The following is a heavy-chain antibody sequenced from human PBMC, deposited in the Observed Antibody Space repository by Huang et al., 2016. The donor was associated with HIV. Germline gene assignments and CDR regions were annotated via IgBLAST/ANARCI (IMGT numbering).Heavy chain of an antibody. CDR3: ARPLLGYSYGYYFDQ. D-gene: IGHD5-18*01. Sequence: EVQLVQSGAEVKKPGESLKISCKGSGFSFTNYWIGWVRQRPGKGLEWLGFIYPGDSHPTYSPSFEGQVTISADKSINTAYLQWSSLKASDSAIYYCARPLLGYSYGYYFDQWGQGTLVTVSS. V-gene: IGHV5-51*03. CDR2: IYPGDSHP. J-gene: IGHJ4*02. CDR1: GFSFTNYW.